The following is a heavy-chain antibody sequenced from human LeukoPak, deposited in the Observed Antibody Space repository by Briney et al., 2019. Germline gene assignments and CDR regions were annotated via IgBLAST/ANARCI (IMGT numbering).Heavy chain of an antibody. CDR3: ARARRPYSNGFDY. Sequence: SETQSLTCTVSGGSISNYYWSWIRQPPGKGLEYIGYVYYSGSTNYNPSLKSRVTISVDTSKNQFSLKLSSVTAADTAVYYCARARRPYSNGFDYWGQGTLVTVSS. CDR2: VYYSGST. D-gene: IGHD4-11*01. CDR1: GGSISNYY. J-gene: IGHJ4*02. V-gene: IGHV4-59*08.